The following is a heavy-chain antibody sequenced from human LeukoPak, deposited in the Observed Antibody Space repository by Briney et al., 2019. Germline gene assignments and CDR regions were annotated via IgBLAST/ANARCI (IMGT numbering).Heavy chain of an antibody. J-gene: IGHJ4*02. CDR2: IQQDGHQK. V-gene: IGHV3-7*01. D-gene: IGHD1-26*01. Sequence: GGSLRLSCTASGFTFSNYWMTWVRQAPGKGLEWVANIQQDGHQKYYVDSVMGRFSVSRDNTKNSVFLQMNSLRAEDTAVYYCARDGGIVGATTPFDYWGQGTLVTVSS. CDR1: GFTFSNYW. CDR3: ARDGGIVGATTPFDY.